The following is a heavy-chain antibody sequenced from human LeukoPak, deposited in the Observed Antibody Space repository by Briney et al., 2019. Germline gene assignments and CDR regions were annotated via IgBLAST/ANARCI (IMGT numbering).Heavy chain of an antibody. V-gene: IGHV4-59*01. CDR3: AKGMMPDWFDP. J-gene: IGHJ5*02. CDR1: GVSLNNYY. D-gene: IGHD2-2*01. CDR2: IFDIGNT. Sequence: SETLSLTCNVSGVSLNNYYWTWVRQSPGKGLEWIGYIFDIGNTNYNPSLKGRATISLDRSKNQFSLRLNSVTAADTAVYYCAKGMMPDWFDPWGQGTLVTVST.